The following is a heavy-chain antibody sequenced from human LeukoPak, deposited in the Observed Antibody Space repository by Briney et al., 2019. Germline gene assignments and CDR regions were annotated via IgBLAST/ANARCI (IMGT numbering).Heavy chain of an antibody. V-gene: IGHV3-23*01. D-gene: IGHD3-9*01. CDR2: ISGSAGST. CDR1: GFTFSSYA. J-gene: IGHJ4*02. Sequence: PGGSLRLSCAASGFTFSSYAMSWVRQAPGKWLELVSAISGSAGSTYYADSVQGRFTISRDNSKNTLYLQMNSLRAEDTAVYFFFFKQKTAYEILTGYFRAFDYWGQGTLVTVSS. CDR3: FFKQKTAYEILTGYFRAFDY.